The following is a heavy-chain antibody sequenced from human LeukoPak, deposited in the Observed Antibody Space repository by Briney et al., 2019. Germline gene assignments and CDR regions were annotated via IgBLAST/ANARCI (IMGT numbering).Heavy chain of an antibody. CDR2: IGHDGNAK. CDR3: ATSHDSAGND. CDR1: GFAFSDFW. D-gene: IGHD2-15*01. Sequence: GGSLRLSCAASGFAFSDFWMSWVRQAPGKGLEWVANIGHDGNAKNYVPSVRGRFTISRDNDKNSLYLQMNSLTVEDTAVYYCATSHDSAGNDWGQGTLVTVSS. V-gene: IGHV3-7*01. J-gene: IGHJ4*02.